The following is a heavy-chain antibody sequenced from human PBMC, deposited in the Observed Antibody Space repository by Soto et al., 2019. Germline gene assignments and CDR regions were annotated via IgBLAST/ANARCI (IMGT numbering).Heavy chain of an antibody. Sequence: QVQLVESGGGLVKPGGSLRLSCAASGFTFNAYYITWLRQAPVKGLDCVAYISGSGSDTKYADSVKCRFTICRDNDENSLYLQMNTLRSEDTAVYYCARPTRMPGEWGKGTLVTVSS. CDR1: GFTFNAYY. D-gene: IGHD2-2*01. CDR2: ISGSGSDT. V-gene: IGHV3-11*05. CDR3: ARPTRMPGE. J-gene: IGHJ4*02.